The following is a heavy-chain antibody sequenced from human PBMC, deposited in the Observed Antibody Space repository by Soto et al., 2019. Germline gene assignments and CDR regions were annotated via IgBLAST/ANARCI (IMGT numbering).Heavy chain of an antibody. CDR3: ARGGTLKPFDP. V-gene: IGHV1-69*12. J-gene: IGHJ5*02. CDR1: GGTFSSYS. D-gene: IGHD3-16*01. Sequence: QVQLVQSGPEVKEPGSSVKVSCKTSGGTFSSYSLNWVRQAPGQGREWMGVITPLYGTKNYAQRFRGRVTFAADESTSTVFMELTSATSDDTVVYFCARGGTLKPFDPWGQGTLVTVSS. CDR2: ITPLYGTK.